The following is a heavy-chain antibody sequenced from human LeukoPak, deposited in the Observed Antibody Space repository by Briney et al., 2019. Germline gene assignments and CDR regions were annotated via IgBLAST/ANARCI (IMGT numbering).Heavy chain of an antibody. CDR2: IYYSGST. CDR1: GGSISSSSYY. J-gene: IGHJ4*02. Sequence: SETLSLACTVSGGSISSSSYYWGGIRQPPGKGVEWIGSIYYSGSTYYNPSHKSRVTISVDTSKNQFSLKLSSVTAADTAVYYCARRSPGDFCSGSEGRYFDYWGQGTLVTVSS. D-gene: IGHD3-3*01. V-gene: IGHV4-39*01. CDR3: ARRSPGDFCSGSEGRYFDY.